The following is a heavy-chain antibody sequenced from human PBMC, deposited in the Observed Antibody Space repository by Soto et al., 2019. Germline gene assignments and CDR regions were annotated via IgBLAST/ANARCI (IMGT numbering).Heavy chain of an antibody. CDR1: GFTFDDYA. Sequence: GGSLRLSCAASGFTFDDYAMHWVRQAPGKGLEWVSGISWNSGSIGYADSVKGRFTISRDNAKNSLYLQMNSLRAEDTALYYCAVIAARRGFDYWGQGTLVTVSS. CDR2: ISWNSGSI. D-gene: IGHD6-6*01. CDR3: AVIAARRGFDY. V-gene: IGHV3-9*01. J-gene: IGHJ4*02.